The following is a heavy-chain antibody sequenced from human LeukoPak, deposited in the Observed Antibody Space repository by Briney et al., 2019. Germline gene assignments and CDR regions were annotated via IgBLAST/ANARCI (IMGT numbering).Heavy chain of an antibody. CDR1: GGSISTNY. CDR2: IYVTGTT. V-gene: IGHV4-4*07. D-gene: IGHD5-12*01. Sequence: SEALSLTCTVSGGSISTNYWNWIRQPAGKGLEWIGRIYVTGTTYYNPSLKSRLTMSVDASRNQFFLNLSAVTAADTAVYYCARGGPDLAREYFQYWGQGTLVTVS. J-gene: IGHJ1*01. CDR3: ARGGPDLAREYFQY.